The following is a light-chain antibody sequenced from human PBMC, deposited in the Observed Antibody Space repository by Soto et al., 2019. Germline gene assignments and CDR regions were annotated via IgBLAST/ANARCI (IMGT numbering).Light chain of an antibody. V-gene: IGLV2-8*01. J-gene: IGLJ2*01. CDR2: EVN. Sequence: QSALTQPASVSGSPGQSITVSCTGTSSDIGAYDYVSWYQQHPGKAPKVMIYEVNKRPSGVPDRFSGSKSDNTASLTVSGLQAEDEADYYCTSYADTRNFGVVFGGGTQLTVL. CDR1: SSDIGAYDY. CDR3: TSYADTRNFGVV.